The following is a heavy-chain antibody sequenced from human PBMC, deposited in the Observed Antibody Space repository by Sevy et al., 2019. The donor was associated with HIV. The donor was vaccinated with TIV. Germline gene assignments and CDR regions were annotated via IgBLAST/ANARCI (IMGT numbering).Heavy chain of an antibody. J-gene: IGHJ4*02. Sequence: GGSLRLSCAASGFTFNHYSLHWLRQAPGKGLEWVAFVSYDGWPKYYADSVKGRFTIFRDNSKKTIFLQMDNLRPEDTALYYCATDGATSLNSAYFFDYWGRGTLVTVSS. D-gene: IGHD5-12*01. V-gene: IGHV3-30*04. CDR2: VSYDGWPK. CDR3: ATDGATSLNSAYFFDY. CDR1: GFTFNHYS.